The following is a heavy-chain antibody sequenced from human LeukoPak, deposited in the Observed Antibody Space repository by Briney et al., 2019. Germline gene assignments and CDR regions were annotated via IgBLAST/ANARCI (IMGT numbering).Heavy chain of an antibody. V-gene: IGHV3-7*01. D-gene: IGHD1-26*01. J-gene: IGHJ3*02. Sequence: GGSLRLSCAASGFMFSSYWMSWVRQAPGKGLEWVADIKEDGSEKSYVDSVKGRFTISRDNAKNSLYLQMNSLRAEDTAVYYCARDRFSGSYPGGDAFDIWGQGTMVTVSS. CDR3: ARDRFSGSYPGGDAFDI. CDR2: IKEDGSEK. CDR1: GFMFSSYW.